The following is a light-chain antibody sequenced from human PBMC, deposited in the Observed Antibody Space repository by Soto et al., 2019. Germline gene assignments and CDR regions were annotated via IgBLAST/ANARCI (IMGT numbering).Light chain of an antibody. CDR3: QQYGSSRIT. V-gene: IGKV3-20*01. CDR2: GAS. CDR1: QSVSSSY. J-gene: IGKJ5*01. Sequence: EIVLTQSPGTLSLSPGERATLSCRASQSVSSSYLAWYQQKPGQAPRLLMYGASSRATGIPDRFSGSGSGTDFTLTISRLEPEDFAVYYCQQYGSSRITFGQGT.